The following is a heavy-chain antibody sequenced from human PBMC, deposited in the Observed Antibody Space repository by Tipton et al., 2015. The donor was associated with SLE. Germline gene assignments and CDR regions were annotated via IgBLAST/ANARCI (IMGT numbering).Heavy chain of an antibody. D-gene: IGHD2-15*01. CDR3: ARTRHCTDGHCYLPYHYYGMDV. CDR2: VSGSGDST. V-gene: IGHV3-23*04. Sequence: QLVQSGGGVVQPGRSLRLSCAASGFTFNNYGMSWVRQAPGKGLQWVSGVSGSGDSTYYADSVKGRFTISRDNSKSTVYLQMNNLRAEDTAVYYCARTRHCTDGHCYLPYHYYGMDVWGQGTTVTVSS. J-gene: IGHJ6*02. CDR1: GFTFNNYG.